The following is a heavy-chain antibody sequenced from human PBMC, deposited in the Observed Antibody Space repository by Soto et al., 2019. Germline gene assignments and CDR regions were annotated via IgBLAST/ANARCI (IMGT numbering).Heavy chain of an antibody. Sequence: PSETLSLTYTVSGASISSYHWSWIRRPPGKGLEWIGDISYSGSTSYNPSLKCRIIVSVDTSRTQFSLKLNSVTAADTAVYYCAGGIPWIQLWPYYYAHWGQGTPVAVSS. CDR1: GASISSYH. CDR3: AGGIPWIQLWPYYYAH. J-gene: IGHJ4*02. CDR2: ISYSGST. D-gene: IGHD5-18*01. V-gene: IGHV4-59*01.